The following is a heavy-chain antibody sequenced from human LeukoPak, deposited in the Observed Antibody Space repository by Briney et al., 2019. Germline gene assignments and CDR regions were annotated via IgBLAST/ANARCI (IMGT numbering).Heavy chain of an antibody. Sequence: PGGSLRLSCACSGFTFSAYWMHWVRQAPAKGVVWVSRIDADGSSTKYADSVKGRFTISRDNAKNTLYLQMDSLRAEDTAVYYCARDGDTTMVPIDYWGQGTLVTVSS. CDR2: IDADGSST. J-gene: IGHJ4*02. V-gene: IGHV3-74*01. D-gene: IGHD5-18*01. CDR1: GFTFSAYW. CDR3: ARDGDTTMVPIDY.